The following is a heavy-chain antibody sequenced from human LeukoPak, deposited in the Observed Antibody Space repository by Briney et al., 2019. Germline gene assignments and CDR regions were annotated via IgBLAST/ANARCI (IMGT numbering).Heavy chain of an antibody. CDR2: IYYIGST. Sequence: SETLSLTCTVSGGSITSYYWSWIRQPPGKGLEWIGYIYYIGSTNYNPSLKSRVTISLDRSKNQFSLRLTSVTAADTAVYYCARAGAWQIDPWGQGTLVTVSS. D-gene: IGHD3-10*01. CDR3: ARAGAWQIDP. J-gene: IGHJ5*02. CDR1: GGSITSYY. V-gene: IGHV4-59*01.